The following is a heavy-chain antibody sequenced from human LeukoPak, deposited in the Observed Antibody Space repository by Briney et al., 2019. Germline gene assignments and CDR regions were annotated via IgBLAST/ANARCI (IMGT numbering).Heavy chain of an antibody. CDR3: ARAHHPGYCSSTSCPRGDWFDP. V-gene: IGHV1-69*01. CDR1: GGTFSSYA. J-gene: IGHJ5*02. CDR2: IIPIFGTA. Sequence: SVKVSCKASGGTFSSYAISWVRQAPGQGLEWMGGIIPIFGTANYAQKFQGRVTITADASTSTAYMELRSLRSDDTAVYYCARAHHPGYCSSTSCPRGDWFDPWGQGTLVTVSS. D-gene: IGHD2-2*01.